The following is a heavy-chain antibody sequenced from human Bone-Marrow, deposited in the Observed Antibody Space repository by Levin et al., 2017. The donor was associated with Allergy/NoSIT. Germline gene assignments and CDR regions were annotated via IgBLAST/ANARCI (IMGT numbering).Heavy chain of an antibody. Sequence: GGSLRLSCAASGFTFSSYEMNWVRQAPGKGLEWVSYISSSGSTIYYADSVKGRFTISRDNAKNSLYLQMNSLRAEDTAVYYCASEGGTTIFGVKEGGYFDYWGQGTLVTVSS. CDR1: GFTFSSYE. V-gene: IGHV3-48*03. CDR3: ASEGGTTIFGVKEGGYFDY. D-gene: IGHD3-3*01. J-gene: IGHJ4*02. CDR2: ISSSGSTI.